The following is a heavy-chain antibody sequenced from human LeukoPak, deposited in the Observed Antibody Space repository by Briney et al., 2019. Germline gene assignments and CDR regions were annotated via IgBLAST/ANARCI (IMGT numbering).Heavy chain of an antibody. CDR1: GGSISSGSYY. CDR2: IYYSGST. D-gene: IGHD1-1*01. J-gene: IGHJ5*02. Sequence: SETLSLTCTVSGGSISSGSYYWGWIRQPPGKGLEWIGSIYYSGSTYYNPSLESRVTISVDTSKNQFSLKLSSVTAADTAVYYCARSGYHNWFDPWGQGTLVTVSS. CDR3: ARSGYHNWFDP. V-gene: IGHV4-39*01.